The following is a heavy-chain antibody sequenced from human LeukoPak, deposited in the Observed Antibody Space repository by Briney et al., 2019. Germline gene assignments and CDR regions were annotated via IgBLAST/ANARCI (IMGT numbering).Heavy chain of an antibody. J-gene: IGHJ5*02. CDR2: IDRPAKSYAT. CDR3: TRDRGTYNWLDP. V-gene: IGHV3-73*01. Sequence: PGGSLRLSCAASGFTLSDSAIHWVRQASGKGLEWVGHIDRPAKSYATAYGASVGGRFTISSDDSKNTAYLQMDSLKTEDTALYYCTRDRGTYNWLDPWGQGTLVTVSS. CDR1: GFTLSDSA. D-gene: IGHD1-26*01.